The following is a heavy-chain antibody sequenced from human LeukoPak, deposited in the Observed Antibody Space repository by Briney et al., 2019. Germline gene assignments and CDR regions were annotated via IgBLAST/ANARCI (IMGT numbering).Heavy chain of an antibody. CDR2: IYYSGST. CDR3: ARCVASGYYPDHFDY. J-gene: IGHJ4*02. V-gene: IGHV4-39*01. CDR1: GGSISSSSYY. Sequence: SETLSLTCTVSGGSISSSSYYWGWIRQPPGKGLEWIGSIYYSGSTYYNPSLKSRVTISVDTSKNPFSLKLSSVTAADTAVYYCARCVASGYYPDHFDYWGQGTLVTVSS. D-gene: IGHD3-22*01.